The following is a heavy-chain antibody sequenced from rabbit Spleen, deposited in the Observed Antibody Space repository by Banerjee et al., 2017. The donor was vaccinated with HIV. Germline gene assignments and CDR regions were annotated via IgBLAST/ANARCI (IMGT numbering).Heavy chain of an antibody. CDR3: AKDADGAGSSYTYLYL. CDR2: IYTGSSGST. V-gene: IGHV1S40*01. CDR1: GFSFSSNAY. D-gene: IGHD3-1*01. Sequence: QSLEESGGDLVKPGTSLTLTCTASGFSFSSNAYMCWVRQAPGKGLEWIGCIYTGSSGSTYYASWAKGRFTISKTSSTTVTLQMTSLTAADTATYFCAKDADGAGSSYTYLYLWGQGTLVTVS. J-gene: IGHJ3*01.